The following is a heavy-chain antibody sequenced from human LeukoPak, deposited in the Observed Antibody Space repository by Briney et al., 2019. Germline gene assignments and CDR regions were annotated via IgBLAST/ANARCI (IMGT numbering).Heavy chain of an antibody. CDR1: GGSISSGSYY. J-gene: IGHJ4*02. CDR2: IYTSGST. V-gene: IGHV4-61*02. CDR3: ARYRGYSYGYYFDY. Sequence: SETLSLTCTVSGGSISSGSYYWRWLRQPAGTGLEWIGRIYTSGSTNYNPSLKSRITISVDTSKNQFSLKLSSVTAADTAVYYCARYRGYSYGYYFDYWGQGTLVTVSS. D-gene: IGHD5-18*01.